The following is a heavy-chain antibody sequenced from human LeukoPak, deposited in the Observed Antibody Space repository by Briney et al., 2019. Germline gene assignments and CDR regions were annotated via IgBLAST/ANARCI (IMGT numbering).Heavy chain of an antibody. CDR2: INSDGSST. V-gene: IGHV3-74*01. CDR3: ARVGYDFWSGYIYYYYYYYMDV. Sequence: GGSLRLSCAASGFTFSSYWMHWVRQAPGKGLVWVSRINSDGSSTSYADSVKGRFTISRDNAKNTLYLQMNSLRAEDTAVYYCARVGYDFWSGYIYYYYYYYMDVWGKGTTVTVSS. J-gene: IGHJ6*03. D-gene: IGHD3-3*01. CDR1: GFTFSSYW.